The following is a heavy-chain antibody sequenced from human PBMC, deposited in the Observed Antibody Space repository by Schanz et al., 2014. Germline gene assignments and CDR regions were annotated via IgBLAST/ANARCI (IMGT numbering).Heavy chain of an antibody. J-gene: IGHJ5*02. CDR3: ARGRVLES. CDR2: IGVDGTTT. Sequence: QVQLVESGGGVVQPGRSLRLSCAASGFMFSSYGMHWVRQAPGKGLEWVSVIGVDGTTTYYADSVKGRFTISRDNAKNSLFLQMNSLRPEDTAVYYCARGRVLESWGQGTLVTVSS. D-gene: IGHD1-1*01. CDR1: GFMFSSYG. V-gene: IGHV3-33*08.